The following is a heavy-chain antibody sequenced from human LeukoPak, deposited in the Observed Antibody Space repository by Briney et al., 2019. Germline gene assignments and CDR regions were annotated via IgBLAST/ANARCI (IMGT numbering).Heavy chain of an antibody. D-gene: IGHD1-26*01. CDR2: ISYDGSNK. CDR1: GFIFSNYG. CDR3: AKDPTQWELAGYFDY. V-gene: IGHV3-30*18. J-gene: IGHJ4*02. Sequence: PGGSLRLSCAASGFIFSNYGMHWVRQAPGKGLEWVAFISYDGSNKYYADSVKGRFTISRDNSKNTLYLQMNSLRAEGTAVFYCAKDPTQWELAGYFDYWGQGTLVTVSS.